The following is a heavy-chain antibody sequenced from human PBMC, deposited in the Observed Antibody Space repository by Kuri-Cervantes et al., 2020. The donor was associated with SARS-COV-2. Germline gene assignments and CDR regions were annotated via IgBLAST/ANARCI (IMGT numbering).Heavy chain of an antibody. V-gene: IGHV3-13*01. CDR3: ARDLGGPRFGGMDV. CDR2: IGTAGDT. D-gene: IGHD3-16*01. J-gene: IGHJ6*02. Sequence: GGSLRLSCAASGFTFSSYDMHWVRQATGKGLEWVLAIGTAGDTYYPGSVKGRFTISRENAKNSLYLQMNSLRAGDTAVYYCARDLGGPRFGGMDVWGQGTTVTVSS. CDR1: GFTFSSYD.